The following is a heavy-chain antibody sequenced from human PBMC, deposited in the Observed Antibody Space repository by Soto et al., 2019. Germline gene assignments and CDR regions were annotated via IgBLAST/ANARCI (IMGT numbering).Heavy chain of an antibody. CDR2: MYDSGST. CDR3: ARGGFWSAYRSWYFDL. J-gene: IGHJ2*01. CDR1: GGSVSSGSYY. D-gene: IGHD3-3*01. V-gene: IGHV4-61*01. Sequence: NPSETLSLTCTVSGGSVSSGSYYWSWIRQPPGKGLEWIGYMYDSGSTNYNPSLKSRVTISVDTSKNQFSLKLSSVTAADTAMYYCARGGFWSAYRSWYFDLWGRGTLVTVSS.